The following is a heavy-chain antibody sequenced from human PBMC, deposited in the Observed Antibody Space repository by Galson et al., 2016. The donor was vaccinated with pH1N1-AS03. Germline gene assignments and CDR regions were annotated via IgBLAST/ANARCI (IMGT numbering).Heavy chain of an antibody. J-gene: IGHJ4*02. CDR2: ISGLGEST. D-gene: IGHD4-17*01. Sequence: SLRLSCAASGFIFSNYAMTWVRQAPGKGLQWVSTISGLGESTKYADSVKGRFTISRDNSKNTVNLHMNSLRVKDTAVYYCANRGDTLGFFESWGQGTLVTVSS. CDR3: ANRGDTLGFFES. CDR1: GFIFSNYA. V-gene: IGHV3-23*01.